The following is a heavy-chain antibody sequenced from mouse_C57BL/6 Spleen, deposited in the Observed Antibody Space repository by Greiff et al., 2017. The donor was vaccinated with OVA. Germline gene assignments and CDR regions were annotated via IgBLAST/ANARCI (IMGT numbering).Heavy chain of an antibody. CDR2: IYPSDSET. CDR1: GYTFTSYW. Sequence: VQLQQPGAELVRPGSSVKLSCKASGYTFTSYWMDWVKQRPGQGLEWIGNIYPSDSETHYNQKFKDKATLTVDKSSSTAYMQLSSLTSADSAVYYCARADGGYLDYWGQGTTLAVSS. J-gene: IGHJ2*01. CDR3: ARADGGYLDY. V-gene: IGHV1-61*01.